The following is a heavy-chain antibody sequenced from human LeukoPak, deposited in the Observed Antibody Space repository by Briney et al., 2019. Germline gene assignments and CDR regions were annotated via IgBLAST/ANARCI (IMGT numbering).Heavy chain of an antibody. V-gene: IGHV3-7*01. D-gene: IGHD3-22*01. Sequence: GGSLRLSRAASGFTFSSYWMSWVRQAPGKGLEWVANIKQDGSEKYYVDSVKGRFTISRDNAKNSLYLQMNSLRAEDTAVYYCAREDYDSSGYYNWFDPWGQGTLVTVSS. J-gene: IGHJ5*02. CDR3: AREDYDSSGYYNWFDP. CDR1: GFTFSSYW. CDR2: IKQDGSEK.